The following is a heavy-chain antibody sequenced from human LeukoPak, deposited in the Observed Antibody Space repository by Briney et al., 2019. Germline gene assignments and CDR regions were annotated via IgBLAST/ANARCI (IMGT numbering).Heavy chain of an antibody. J-gene: IGHJ4*02. V-gene: IGHV4-38-2*02. CDR1: GYSISSGYY. CDR3: GSQREWSLTEYHFDY. D-gene: IGHD3-3*01. Sequence: SETLPLTCTVSGYSISSGYYCGWIRQPPGKGLEWIGSVYHSGSTYYNPSLKSRVTISTDKSKNQFSLELTSVTAADTAVYYCGSQREWSLTEYHFDYWGQGTLVTVSS. CDR2: VYHSGST.